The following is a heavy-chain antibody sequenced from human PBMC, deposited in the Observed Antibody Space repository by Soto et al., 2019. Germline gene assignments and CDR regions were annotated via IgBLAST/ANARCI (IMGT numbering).Heavy chain of an antibody. CDR3: ARVGFNWNDDYYGMDV. J-gene: IGHJ6*02. D-gene: IGHD1-20*01. V-gene: IGHV4-34*01. CDR1: GGSFSGYY. CDR2: INHSGST. Sequence: PSETLSLTCAVYGGSFSGYYWSWSRQPPGKGLEGIGEINHSGSTNYNPSLKSRVTISVDTSKNQFSLKLSSVTAADTAVYYCARVGFNWNDDYYGMDVWGQGTTVTVSS.